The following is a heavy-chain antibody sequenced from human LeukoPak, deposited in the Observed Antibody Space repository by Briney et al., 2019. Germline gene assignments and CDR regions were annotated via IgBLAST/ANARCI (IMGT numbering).Heavy chain of an antibody. Sequence: SETLSLTCAVSGGSISSSNWWSWVRQPPGKGLEWIGEIYHSGSTNYNPSLKSRVTISVDKSKNQFSLKLSSVTAADTAVYYCARALDDSSGYYYVSDAFDIWGQGTMVTVSS. CDR2: IYHSGST. CDR1: GGSISSSNW. V-gene: IGHV4-4*02. CDR3: ARALDDSSGYYYVSDAFDI. J-gene: IGHJ3*02. D-gene: IGHD3-22*01.